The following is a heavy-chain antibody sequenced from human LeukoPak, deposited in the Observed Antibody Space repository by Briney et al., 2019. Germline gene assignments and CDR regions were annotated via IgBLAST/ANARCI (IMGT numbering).Heavy chain of an antibody. V-gene: IGHV4-61*02. J-gene: IGHJ5*02. CDR2: IYTSGST. D-gene: IGHD6-13*01. Sequence: SETLSLTCTVSGGSISSGNYYWSWIRQPAGKGLEWIGRIYTSGSTNYNPSLKSRVTMSVDTSKNQFSLKLSSVTAADTAVYYCASHDWNSSSWYENWFDPWGQGTLVTVSS. CDR3: ASHDWNSSSWYENWFDP. CDR1: GGSISSGNYY.